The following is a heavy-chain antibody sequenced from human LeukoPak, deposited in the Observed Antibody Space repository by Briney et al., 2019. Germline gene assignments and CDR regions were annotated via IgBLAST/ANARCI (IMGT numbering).Heavy chain of an antibody. CDR3: AKDRVLITIIRVGNFDY. V-gene: IGHV3-23*01. CDR2: ISGSGGST. D-gene: IGHD3-10*01. Sequence: SGGSLRLSCAASGFTFSSYAMSWVRQAPGKGLEWVSAISGSGGSTYYADSVKGRFTISRDNSKNTLYLQMNSLRAEDTAVYYCAKDRVLITIIRVGNFDYWGQGTLVTVSS. CDR1: GFTFSSYA. J-gene: IGHJ4*02.